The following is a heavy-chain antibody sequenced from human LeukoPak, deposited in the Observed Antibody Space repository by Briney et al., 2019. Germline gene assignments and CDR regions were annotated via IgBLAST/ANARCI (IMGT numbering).Heavy chain of an antibody. CDR2: ISYDGSNK. Sequence: PGRSLRLSCAASGFTFSSYAMHWVRQAPDKGLEWVAVISYDGSNKYYADSVKGRFTISRDNSKNTLYLQMNSLRAEDTAVYYCARDRGGMDVWGQGTTVTVSS. V-gene: IGHV3-30-3*01. J-gene: IGHJ6*02. CDR1: GFTFSSYA. CDR3: ARDRGGMDV.